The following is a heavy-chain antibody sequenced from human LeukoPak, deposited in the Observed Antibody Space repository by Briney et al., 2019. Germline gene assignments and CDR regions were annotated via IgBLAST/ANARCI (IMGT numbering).Heavy chain of an antibody. D-gene: IGHD3-22*01. CDR1: GYTFTGYY. CDR3: ARGRITMIVVADYFDY. CDR2: INPNSGGT. V-gene: IGHV1-2*06. Sequence: ASVKVSCKASGYTFTGYYMHWVRQAPGQGLEWMGRINPNSGGTNYAQKFQGRVTMTRDTSISTAYMELSSLRSEDTAVYYCARGRITMIVVADYFDYWGQGTLVTVSS. J-gene: IGHJ4*02.